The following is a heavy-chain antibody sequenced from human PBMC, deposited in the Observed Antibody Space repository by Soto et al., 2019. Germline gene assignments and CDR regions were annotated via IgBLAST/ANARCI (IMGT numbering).Heavy chain of an antibody. V-gene: IGHV4-30-4*01. CDR3: ARGSMLSTGYFSGGSCPNWFDP. Sequence: TLASTFTVSGGSISSCDYYWSWIRQPPVKVLEWIGYIYYTGSTYYNPSLKSRVTISVYTSKNQFSLKLSSVTAADTAAYYFARGSMLSTGYFSGGSCPNWFDPCGQGTRFT. J-gene: IGHJ5*02. CDR2: IYYTGST. CDR1: GGSISSCDYY. D-gene: IGHD2-15*01.